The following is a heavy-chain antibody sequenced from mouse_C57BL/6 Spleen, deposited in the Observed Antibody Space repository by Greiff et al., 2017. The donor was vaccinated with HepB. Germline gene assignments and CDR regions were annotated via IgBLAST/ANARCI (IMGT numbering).Heavy chain of an antibody. D-gene: IGHD1-1*01. CDR3: ARDGITTVGRYYFDY. CDR2: ISDGGSYT. CDR1: GFTFSSYA. J-gene: IGHJ2*01. Sequence: EVQGVESGGGLVKPGGSLKLSCAASGFTFSSYAMSWVRQTPEKRLEWVATISDGGSYTYYPDNVKGRFTISRDNAKNNLYLQMSHLKSEDTAMYYCARDGITTVGRYYFDYWGQGTTLTVSS. V-gene: IGHV5-4*01.